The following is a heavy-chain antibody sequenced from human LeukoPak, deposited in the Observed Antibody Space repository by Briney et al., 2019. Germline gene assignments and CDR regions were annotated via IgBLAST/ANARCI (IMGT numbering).Heavy chain of an antibody. CDR3: ARDLDPLPTQRKPDLTGMDV. CDR1: GYTFTSYY. Sequence: GASVKVSCKASGYTFTSYYMHWVRQAPGQGLEWMGIINPSGGSTSYAQKFQGRVTMTRDTSTSTVYMELSSLRSEDTAVYYCARDLDPLPTQRKPDLTGMDVWGQGTTVTVSS. CDR2: INPSGGST. V-gene: IGHV1-46*01. D-gene: IGHD1-14*01. J-gene: IGHJ6*02.